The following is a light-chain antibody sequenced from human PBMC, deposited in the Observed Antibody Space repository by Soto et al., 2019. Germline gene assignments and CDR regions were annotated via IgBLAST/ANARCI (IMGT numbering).Light chain of an antibody. CDR3: QQYYTTPYT. J-gene: IGKJ2*01. V-gene: IGKV4-1*01. CDR2: WAS. CDR1: QSVLYSSNNKNY. Sequence: DIVMTQSPDSLAVSLGERATINCKSSQSVLYSSNNKNYLAWYQQKPGQPPKVLIYWASTRESGVPDRFSGSRSGTDFTLTISSLQAEDVAVYYCQQYYTTPYTFGQGTQLEIK.